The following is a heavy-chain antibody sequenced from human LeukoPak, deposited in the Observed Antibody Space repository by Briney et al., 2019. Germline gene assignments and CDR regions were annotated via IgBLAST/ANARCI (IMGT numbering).Heavy chain of an antibody. CDR2: ISANSGDT. CDR1: GYTFTTYA. V-gene: IGHV1-18*01. J-gene: IGHJ4*02. Sequence: ASVKVSCKASGYTFTTYAISWVRQGPGQGLEWMGWISANSGDTNYAQSFQGRVSMTRDTSTTTVYMELRNLRSDDTAVYYCAREGEDDSGNPLDHWGQGTLVTVSS. D-gene: IGHD3-22*01. CDR3: AREGEDDSGNPLDH.